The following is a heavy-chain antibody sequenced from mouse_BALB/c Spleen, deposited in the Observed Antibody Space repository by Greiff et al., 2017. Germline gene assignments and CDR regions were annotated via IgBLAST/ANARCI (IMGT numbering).Heavy chain of an antibody. CDR2: IWSGGST. V-gene: IGHV2-4-1*01. D-gene: IGHD2-2*01. J-gene: IGHJ4*01. CDR3: ARKGIYYGYEGYAMDY. Sequence: VKLVESGPGLVQPSQSLSITCTVSGFSLTSYGVHWVRQSPGKGLEWLGVIWSGGSTDYNAAFISRLSISKDNSKSQVFFKMNSLQADDTAIYYCARKGIYYGYEGYAMDYWGQGTSVTVSS. CDR1: GFSLTSYG.